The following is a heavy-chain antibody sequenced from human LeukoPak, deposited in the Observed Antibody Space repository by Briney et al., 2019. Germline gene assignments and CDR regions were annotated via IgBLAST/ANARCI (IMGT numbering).Heavy chain of an antibody. CDR1: GLTVSGYY. V-gene: IGHV3-53*01. CDR3: ARGAIDG. CDR2: IYNNGNT. J-gene: IGHJ4*02. Sequence: GGSLRLSCATSGLTVSGYYMSWVRQAPGKGLEWVSLIYNNGNTHYADSVKGRFTISRDNSRNTLYLQMNSLRAEDTAVYYCARGAIDGWGQGTLVTVSS. D-gene: IGHD3-22*01.